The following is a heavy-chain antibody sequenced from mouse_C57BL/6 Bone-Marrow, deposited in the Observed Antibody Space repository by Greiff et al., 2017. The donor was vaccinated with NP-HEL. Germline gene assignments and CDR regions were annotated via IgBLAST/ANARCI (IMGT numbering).Heavy chain of an antibody. V-gene: IGHV1-81*01. CDR3: AKYGNYWYFDV. J-gene: IGHJ1*03. D-gene: IGHD2-10*02. CDR2: IYPRSGNT. CDR1: GYTFTSYG. Sequence: VQLLQSGAELARPGASVKLSCKASGYTFTSYGISWVKQRTGQGLEWIGEIYPRSGNTYYNEKFKGKATLTADKSTSTAYMELRSLTSEDSAVYFCAKYGNYWYFDVWGTVTTVTVSS.